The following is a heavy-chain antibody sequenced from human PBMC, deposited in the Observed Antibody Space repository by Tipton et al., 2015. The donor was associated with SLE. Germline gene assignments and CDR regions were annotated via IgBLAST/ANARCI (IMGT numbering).Heavy chain of an antibody. Sequence: TLSLTCTVPGGSISSSSYYWGWIRQPPGKGLEWIGSIYYSGSTYYNPSLKSRVTISVDTSKNQFSLKLSSVTAADTAVYYCARDTKSIAVAGSFDYWGQGTLVTVSS. V-gene: IGHV4-39*07. CDR1: GGSISSSSYY. CDR3: ARDTKSIAVAGSFDY. J-gene: IGHJ4*02. CDR2: IYYSGST. D-gene: IGHD6-19*01.